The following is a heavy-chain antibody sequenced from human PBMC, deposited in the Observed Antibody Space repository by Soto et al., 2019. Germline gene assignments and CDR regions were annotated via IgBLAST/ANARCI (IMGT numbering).Heavy chain of an antibody. V-gene: IGHV1-46*01. CDR1: GYTFTSYY. D-gene: IGHD3-10*01. J-gene: IGHJ4*02. Sequence: ASVKVSCKASGYTFTSYYMHWVRQAPGQGLEWMGIINPSGGSTSYAQKFQGRVTMTRDTSTSTVYMELSSLRSEDTAVYYCAITISLIRGVITWPIDYWGQGTLVTVSS. CDR2: INPSGGST. CDR3: AITISLIRGVITWPIDY.